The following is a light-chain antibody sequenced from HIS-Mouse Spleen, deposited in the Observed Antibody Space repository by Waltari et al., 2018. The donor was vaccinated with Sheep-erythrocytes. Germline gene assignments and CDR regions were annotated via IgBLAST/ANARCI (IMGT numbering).Light chain of an antibody. CDR2: AAS. CDR3: QQSYSTPPLT. Sequence: DIQMTQSPSSLPASLGDRVTITCRASQSISSHLNWYQQKPGKAPKLLIYAASSLQSGVPSRFSGSGSGTDFTLTISSLQPEDFATYYCQQSYSTPPLTFGGGTKVEIK. J-gene: IGKJ4*01. V-gene: IGKV1-39*01. CDR1: QSISSH.